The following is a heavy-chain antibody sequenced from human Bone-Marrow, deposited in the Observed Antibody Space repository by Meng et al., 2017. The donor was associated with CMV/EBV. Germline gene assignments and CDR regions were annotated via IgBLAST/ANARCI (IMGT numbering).Heavy chain of an antibody. J-gene: IGHJ5*02. Sequence: CAVYGGSFSGYYWSWIRQPPGKGLEWIGEINHSGSTNYNPSLKSRVTISVDTSKNQFSLKLSSVTAADTAVYYCARAAYGDYHWFDPWGQGTLVTVSS. CDR2: INHSGST. CDR3: ARAAYGDYHWFDP. D-gene: IGHD4-17*01. CDR1: GGSFSGYY. V-gene: IGHV4-34*01.